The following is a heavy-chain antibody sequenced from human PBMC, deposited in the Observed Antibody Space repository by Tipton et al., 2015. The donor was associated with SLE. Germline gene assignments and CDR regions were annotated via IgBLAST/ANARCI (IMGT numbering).Heavy chain of an antibody. V-gene: IGHV4-30-2*01. CDR1: GGSFSSDGYS. D-gene: IGHD3-3*01. Sequence: TLSLTCAVSGGSFSSDGYSWSWLRQPPGKGLEWIGCIHHSGTIHYNQSLKSRVSISVDRSKHQFSLKVNSVTAADTAVYYCARKTDFWSGSPFDCWGQGTLVTVSS. J-gene: IGHJ4*02. CDR3: ARKTDFWSGSPFDC. CDR2: IHHSGTI.